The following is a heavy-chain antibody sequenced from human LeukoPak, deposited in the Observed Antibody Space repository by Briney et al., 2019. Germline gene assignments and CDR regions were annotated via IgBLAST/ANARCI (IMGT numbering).Heavy chain of an antibody. Sequence: PSETLSLTCTVSGGSISSYYWSWIRQPPGKGLEWIGCIYYSGSTNYNPSLKSRVTISVDTSKNQFSLKLSSVTAADTAVYYCARGPARYYYDSSGYSDYWGQGTLVTVSS. CDR3: ARGPARYYYDSSGYSDY. J-gene: IGHJ4*02. CDR1: GGSISSYY. CDR2: IYYSGST. V-gene: IGHV4-59*01. D-gene: IGHD3-22*01.